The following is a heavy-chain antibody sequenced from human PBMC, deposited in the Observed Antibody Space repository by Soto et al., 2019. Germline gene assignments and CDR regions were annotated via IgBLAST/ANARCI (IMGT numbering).Heavy chain of an antibody. CDR1: GFTFSGSA. D-gene: IGHD2-21*02. CDR3: TILAYCGGDCSTIYDY. CDR2: IRSKANSYAT. Sequence: EVQLVESGGGLVQPGGSLKLSCAASGFTFSGSAMHWVRQASGKGLEWVGRIRSKANSYATAYAASVKGRFTISRDDSKNTAYLQMNSLKTEDTVVYYCTILAYCGGDCSTIYDYWGQGTLVTVSS. V-gene: IGHV3-73*02. J-gene: IGHJ4*02.